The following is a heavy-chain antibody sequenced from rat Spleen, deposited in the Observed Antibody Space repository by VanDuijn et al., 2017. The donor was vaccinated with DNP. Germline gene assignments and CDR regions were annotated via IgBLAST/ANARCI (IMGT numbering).Heavy chain of an antibody. Sequence: EVQLVESGGGLVQPGNSLKLSCAASGFSFSDYAMAWVRQSPEKGLEWVGNIMDDGSGTYYRDSVKGRFTTSRDNAKSTLYLRIDSLRSEDTATYYCATHRLRVFHYWGQGVMVTVTS. CDR2: IMDDGSGT. V-gene: IGHV5S10*01. CDR3: ATHRLRVFHY. J-gene: IGHJ2*01. D-gene: IGHD1-7*01. CDR1: GFSFSDYA.